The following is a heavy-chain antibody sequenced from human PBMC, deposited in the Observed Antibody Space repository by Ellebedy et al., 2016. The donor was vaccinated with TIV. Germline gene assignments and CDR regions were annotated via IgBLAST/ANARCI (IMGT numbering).Heavy chain of an antibody. CDR2: MNPNSGNT. CDR3: IAVAGIGYYYYGMDV. V-gene: IGHV1-8*01. CDR1: RYTFTSYD. J-gene: IGHJ6*02. D-gene: IGHD6-19*01. Sequence: ASVKVSXKASRYTFTSYDINWVRQATGQGLEWMGWMNPNSGNTGYAQKFQGRVTMTRNTSISTAYMELSSLRSEDTAVYYCIAVAGIGYYYYGMDVWGQGTTVTVSS.